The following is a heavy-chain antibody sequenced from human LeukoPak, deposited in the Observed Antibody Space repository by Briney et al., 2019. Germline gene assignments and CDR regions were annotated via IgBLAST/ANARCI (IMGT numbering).Heavy chain of an antibody. Sequence: SETLSLTRTVSGASISSYYWSWIRQPPGKGLEWIGYIYYSGSTNYNPSLKSRVTISVDTSKNQFSLKLSSVTAADTAVYYCARAGAYSSSWTNYLMNLYNWFDPWGQGTLVTVSS. J-gene: IGHJ5*02. V-gene: IGHV4-59*12. CDR2: IYYSGST. D-gene: IGHD6-13*01. CDR1: GASISSYY. CDR3: ARAGAYSSSWTNYLMNLYNWFDP.